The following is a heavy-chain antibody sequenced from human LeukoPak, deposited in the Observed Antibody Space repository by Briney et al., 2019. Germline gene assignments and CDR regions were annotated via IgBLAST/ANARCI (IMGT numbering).Heavy chain of an antibody. D-gene: IGHD4-17*01. CDR1: GGSFSSYY. Sequence: PSETLSLTCAVYGGSFSSYYWTWIRQPPGKGLEWIGEINHSGSTNYNTSLRSRVTISLDTSKNQLSLKLSSVTAADTAVYYCARAAVTTSRYFQHWGQGTLVTVSS. J-gene: IGHJ1*01. CDR3: ARAAVTTSRYFQH. V-gene: IGHV4-34*01. CDR2: INHSGST.